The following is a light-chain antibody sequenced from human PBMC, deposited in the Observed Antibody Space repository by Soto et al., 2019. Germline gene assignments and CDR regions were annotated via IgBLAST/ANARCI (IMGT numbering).Light chain of an antibody. J-gene: IGLJ3*02. V-gene: IGLV1-40*01. Sequence: QSVLTQPPSVSGAPGQSITISCTGSNSNIGAGYDVHWYKQLPGTAPQLLIYDNKKRPSGVPDRFTGSKSGSSASLAITGLQAEDEADYYCQSYDSRLSGVFGGGTKVTVL. CDR3: QSYDSRLSGV. CDR1: NSNIGAGYD. CDR2: DNK.